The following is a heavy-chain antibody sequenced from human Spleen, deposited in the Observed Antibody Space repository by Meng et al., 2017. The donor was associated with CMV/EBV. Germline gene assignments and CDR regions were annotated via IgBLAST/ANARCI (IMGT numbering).Heavy chain of an antibody. J-gene: IGHJ4*02. CDR1: GFTFSGYG. CDR2: IGTSGSVV. V-gene: IGHV3-48*03. CDR3: VRAPATTVPPI. D-gene: IGHD4-17*01. Sequence: GGSLRLSCVASGFTFSGYGMNWVRQAPGKGLEWLSYIGTSGSVVNYADSVRGRFTVSRDNANNLMYMHMKRLRGDDTAVYYCVRAPATTVPPIWGQGALVTVSS.